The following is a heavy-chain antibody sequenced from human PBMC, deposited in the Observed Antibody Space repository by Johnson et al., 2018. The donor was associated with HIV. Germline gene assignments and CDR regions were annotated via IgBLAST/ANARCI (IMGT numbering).Heavy chain of an antibody. D-gene: IGHD5-24*01. Sequence: QVQLVESGGGLVQPGGSLRLSCAASGFTFSSYGMHWVRQAPGKGLEWVAFIRHDGGEQYYADSVKGRFTISRDNAKNSLYLQMNSLRAEDTAVYYCAREGDGYNYDAFDIWGQGTMVTVSS. J-gene: IGHJ3*02. V-gene: IGHV3-30*02. CDR3: AREGDGYNYDAFDI. CDR2: IRHDGGEQ. CDR1: GFTFSSYG.